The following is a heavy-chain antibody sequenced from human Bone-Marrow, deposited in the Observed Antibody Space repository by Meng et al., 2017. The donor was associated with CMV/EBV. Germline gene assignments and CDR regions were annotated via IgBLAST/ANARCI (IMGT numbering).Heavy chain of an antibody. D-gene: IGHD6-19*01. CDR3: ARVNSSGSGWYNYYYYQGIDV. CDR2: IKQDGSEK. J-gene: IGHJ6*02. V-gene: IGHV3-7*01. CDR1: GFTFSSYW. Sequence: GESLKISCAASGFTFSSYWMSWVRQAPGKGLEWVANIKQDGSEKYYVDSVKGRFTISRDNAKNSLYLQMNSLRAEDTAVYYCARVNSSGSGWYNYYYYQGIDVWGQGTTVTVSS.